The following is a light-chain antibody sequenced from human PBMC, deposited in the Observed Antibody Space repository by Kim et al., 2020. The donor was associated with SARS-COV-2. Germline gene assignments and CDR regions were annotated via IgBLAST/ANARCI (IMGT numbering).Light chain of an antibody. J-gene: IGLJ3*02. Sequence: SSELTQDPAVSVALGQTVRITCQGDSLRSYYASWYQQKPGQAPVLVIYGKNNRPSGIPDRFSGSSSGNTASLTITGAQAEDEADYYCNSQDSSGNHLEVF. CDR3: NSQDSSGNHLEV. CDR2: GKN. CDR1: SLRSYY. V-gene: IGLV3-19*01.